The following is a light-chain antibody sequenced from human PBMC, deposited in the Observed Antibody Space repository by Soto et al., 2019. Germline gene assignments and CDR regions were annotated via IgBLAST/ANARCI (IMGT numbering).Light chain of an antibody. Sequence: DIQMTQSPSTLSASVGDRVTVTCRASQSINSRLAWYQQKRGKAPKLLIYDASSLQSGVPSRFTGSGFGTEFTLTISSLQLDDFATYYCQQYHRYSRTFGQGTKVESK. J-gene: IGKJ1*01. V-gene: IGKV1-5*01. CDR2: DAS. CDR1: QSINSR. CDR3: QQYHRYSRT.